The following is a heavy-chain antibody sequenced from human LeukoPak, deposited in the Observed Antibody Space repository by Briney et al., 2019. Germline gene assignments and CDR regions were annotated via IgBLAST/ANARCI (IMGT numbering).Heavy chain of an antibody. CDR1: GFTFSSYS. V-gene: IGHV3-53*01. D-gene: IGHD1-26*01. CDR3: ARESGSYLQ. CDR2: INTGGYT. J-gene: IGHJ4*02. Sequence: PGGSLRLSCAASGFTFSSYSMNWVRQAPGKGLDWVSIINTGGYTYYIDSVKGRFTISRDKSKNTLYLQMTFLNVEDTAVYYCARESGSYLQWGQGTLVTVSS.